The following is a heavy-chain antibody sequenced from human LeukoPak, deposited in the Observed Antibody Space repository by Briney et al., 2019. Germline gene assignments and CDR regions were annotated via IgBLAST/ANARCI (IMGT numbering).Heavy chain of an antibody. Sequence: PGGSLRLSCAASGFTFSSYAMSWVRQAPGKGLEWVSAISGSGGSTYYADSVKGRFTISRDNSKNTLYLQMNSLRAEDTAVYYCATYYGDQRDPEGSYWYFDLWGRGTLVTVSS. CDR1: GFTFSSYA. CDR2: ISGSGGST. D-gene: IGHD4-17*01. J-gene: IGHJ2*01. CDR3: ATYYGDQRDPEGSYWYFDL. V-gene: IGHV3-23*01.